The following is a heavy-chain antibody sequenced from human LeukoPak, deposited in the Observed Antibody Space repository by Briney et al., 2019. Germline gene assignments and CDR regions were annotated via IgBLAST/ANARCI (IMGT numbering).Heavy chain of an antibody. CDR1: GLTFVTFA. Sequence: PGGSLRLSCAASGLTFVTFAMGWVRQAPGKGLEWVSTISGSGSGTYYAHSVKRRFTISRDNSKNTLYLQVNSLRAEDTAVYYCAKHKGAGSRYSYSMDVGGKGATVTLSS. CDR3: AKHKGAGSRYSYSMDV. D-gene: IGHD6-13*01. J-gene: IGHJ6*03. CDR2: ISGSGSGT. V-gene: IGHV3-23*01.